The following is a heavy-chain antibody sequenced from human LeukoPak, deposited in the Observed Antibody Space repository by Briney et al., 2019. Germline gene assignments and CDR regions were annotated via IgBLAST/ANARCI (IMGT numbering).Heavy chain of an antibody. Sequence: SQTLSLTCTVSGGSISSGGYYWSWIRQHPGKGLEWIGYIYYSGSTYYNPSLKSRVTISVDTSKNQFSLKLSSVTAADTAVYYCARRGSRWSGYSYWFDPWGQGTLVTVSS. J-gene: IGHJ5*02. D-gene: IGHD3-3*01. CDR2: IYYSGST. V-gene: IGHV4-31*03. CDR1: GGSISSGGYY. CDR3: ARRGSRWSGYSYWFDP.